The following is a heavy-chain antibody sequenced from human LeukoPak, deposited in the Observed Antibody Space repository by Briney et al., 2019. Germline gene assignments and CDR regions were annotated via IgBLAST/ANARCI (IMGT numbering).Heavy chain of an antibody. V-gene: IGHV3-23*01. J-gene: IGHJ4*02. D-gene: IGHD5-12*01. CDR2: ISGSGGST. CDR1: GFTFSSYG. CDR3: AKYSGYGSNSYFDY. Sequence: GGSLRLSCAASGFTFSSYGMSWVRQAPGKGLEWVSGISGSGGSTYYADSVKGRFTISRDNSKNTLYLQMNSLRAEDTAVYYCAKYSGYGSNSYFDYWGQGTLVTVSS.